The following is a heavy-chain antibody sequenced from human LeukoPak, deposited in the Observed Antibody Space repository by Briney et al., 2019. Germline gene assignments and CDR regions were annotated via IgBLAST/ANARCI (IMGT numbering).Heavy chain of an antibody. Sequence: SETLSLTCTVSGGSISSYYWSWIRQPPGKGLEWIGYIYYSGVTNYNPSLKSRVTISVDRSKNQFSLKLSSVTAADTAVYYCARHVPSSSGWPNDAFDIWGQGTMVTVSS. CDR3: ARHVPSSSGWPNDAFDI. V-gene: IGHV4-59*08. CDR2: IYYSGVT. J-gene: IGHJ3*02. CDR1: GGSISSYY. D-gene: IGHD6-19*01.